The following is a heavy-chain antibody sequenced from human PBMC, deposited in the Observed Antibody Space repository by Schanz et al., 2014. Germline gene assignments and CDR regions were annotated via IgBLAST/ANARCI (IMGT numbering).Heavy chain of an antibody. CDR1: RYTFNTYG. CDR3: TRGGYSYALSAFDI. CDR2: ITAYNGDT. D-gene: IGHD5-18*01. J-gene: IGHJ3*02. Sequence: QVQLVQSGDEVKKPGASVKVSCEASRYTFNTYGLNWVRQAPGQGLEWMGWITAYNGDTNYALKLQGRVTMTTDTSTGTAYMELRSLRSDDTALYYCTRGGYSYALSAFDIWGQGTMVTVSS. V-gene: IGHV1-18*01.